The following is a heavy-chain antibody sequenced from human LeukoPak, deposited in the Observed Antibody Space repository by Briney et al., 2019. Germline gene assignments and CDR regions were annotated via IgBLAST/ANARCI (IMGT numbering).Heavy chain of an antibody. CDR2: GYYSGST. V-gene: IGHV4-39*07. Sequence: SETLSLTCTVSGSSIISSSHYWGWIRQPPGKGLEWIGSGYYSGSTYYNPSLKSRVTISVDTSKNQFSLKLSSVTAADTAVYYCAREGVYWGQGTLVTVSS. CDR1: GSSIISSSHY. J-gene: IGHJ4*02. CDR3: AREGVY.